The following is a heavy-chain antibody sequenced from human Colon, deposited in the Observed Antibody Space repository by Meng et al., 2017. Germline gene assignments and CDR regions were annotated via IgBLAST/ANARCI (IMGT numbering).Heavy chain of an antibody. CDR2: VDYYWNI. V-gene: IGHV4-61*01. J-gene: IGHJ4*02. Sequence: QWQPQESGPVLVRPLETLSLSFNVSGASVRSGSHYWSWIRPPPGKGLEFIAYVDYYWNINYNPSLNRRATVSIDTSKTQFSLKVTSVTAADTAVYYCAVGPWELDYWGQGILVTVSS. CDR3: AVGPWELDY. D-gene: IGHD1-26*01. CDR1: GASVRSGSHY.